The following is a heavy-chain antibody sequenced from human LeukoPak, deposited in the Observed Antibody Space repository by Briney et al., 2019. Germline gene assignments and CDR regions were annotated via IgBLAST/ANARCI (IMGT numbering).Heavy chain of an antibody. V-gene: IGHV4-59*01. D-gene: IGHD3-22*01. Sequence: SETLSLTRTVSASSISNYYWSWIRQPPGMELEWIGYIYHSGSPNYNTALQSRVTISQDTSKNQFSLKLSSVPAAVTAVYYCARNADDSSSYPYFDYWGQGTLVTVSS. CDR2: IYHSGSP. CDR1: ASSISNYY. CDR3: ARNADDSSSYPYFDY. J-gene: IGHJ4*02.